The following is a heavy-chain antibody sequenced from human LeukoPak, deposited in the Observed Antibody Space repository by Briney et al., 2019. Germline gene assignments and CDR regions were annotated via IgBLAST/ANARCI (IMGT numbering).Heavy chain of an antibody. D-gene: IGHD2-2*01. CDR2: IYYSGST. CDR3: ARVAAYCSSTSCYGGDVVYYFDY. V-gene: IGHV4-30-4*08. Sequence: SETLSLTCTVSGGSICSSSYYRSWIRRPPGEGLEWIGYIYYSGSTYYNPSLKSRVTISVDTSKNQFSLKLSSVTAADTAVYYCARVAAYCSSTSCYGGDVVYYFDYWGQGTLVTVSS. J-gene: IGHJ4*02. CDR1: GGSICSSSYY.